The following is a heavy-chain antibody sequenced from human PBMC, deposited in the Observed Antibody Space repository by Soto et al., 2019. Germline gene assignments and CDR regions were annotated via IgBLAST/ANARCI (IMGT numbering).Heavy chain of an antibody. CDR2: MNPNSGNT. D-gene: IGHD5-12*01. V-gene: IGHV1-8*01. Sequence: GASVKVSCKASGYTFTSYDINWVRQATGQGLEWMGWMNPNSGNTGYAQKFQGRVTMTRNTSISTAYMELSSLRSEDTAVYYCARSSMLVLSGYDYLLYYFDYWGQGTLVTVSS. CDR1: GYTFTSYD. J-gene: IGHJ4*02. CDR3: ARSSMLVLSGYDYLLYYFDY.